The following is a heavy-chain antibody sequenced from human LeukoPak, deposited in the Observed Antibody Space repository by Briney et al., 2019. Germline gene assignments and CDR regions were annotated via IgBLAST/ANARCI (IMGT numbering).Heavy chain of an antibody. CDR3: ARGIAVAGTFVWFDP. CDR1: GFTFSIYD. D-gene: IGHD6-19*01. CDR2: ISYDGSNK. Sequence: PGGSLRLSCVASGFTFSIYDMHWVRQAPGKGLEWVAVISYDGSNKYYADSVKGRFTISRDNSKNTLYLQMNSQRAEDTAVYYCARGIAVAGTFVWFDPWGQGTLVTVSS. V-gene: IGHV3-30*03. J-gene: IGHJ5*02.